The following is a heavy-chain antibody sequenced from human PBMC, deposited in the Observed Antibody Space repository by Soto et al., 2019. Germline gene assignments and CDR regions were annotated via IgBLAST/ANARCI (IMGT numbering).Heavy chain of an antibody. CDR3: ARGLAVAGIGGGNYYYYYGMDV. Sequence: GASVKVSCKASGYTFTGYYMHWVRQAPGQGLAWMGWINPNSGGTNYAQKFQGRVTMTRDTSISTAYMELSRLRSDDTAVYYCARGLAVAGIGGGNYYYYYGMDVWGQGTTVTVSS. D-gene: IGHD6-19*01. J-gene: IGHJ6*02. CDR2: INPNSGGT. V-gene: IGHV1-2*02. CDR1: GYTFTGYY.